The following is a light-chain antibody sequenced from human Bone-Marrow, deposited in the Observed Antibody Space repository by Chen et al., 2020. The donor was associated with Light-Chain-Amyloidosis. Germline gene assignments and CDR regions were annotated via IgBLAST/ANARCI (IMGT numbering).Light chain of an antibody. CDR1: NLGSTS. CDR2: DDS. J-gene: IGLJ3*02. Sequence: SYVLTQPSSVSVAPGQTATIACGGNNLGSTSVHWYQQTPGQAPLLVVYDDSDRPSGIPERLSGADSGNTASMTISRVEGGDEGDYYCQVWDRSSDRPVCGGGTELTVL. CDR3: QVWDRSSDRPV. V-gene: IGLV3-21*02.